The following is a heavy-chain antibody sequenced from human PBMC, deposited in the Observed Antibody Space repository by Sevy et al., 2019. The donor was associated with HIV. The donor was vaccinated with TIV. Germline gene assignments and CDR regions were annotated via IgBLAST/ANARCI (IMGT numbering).Heavy chain of an antibody. V-gene: IGHV3-15*01. J-gene: IGHJ4*02. CDR1: GFIFSNAW. Sequence: GGSLRLSCGASGFIFSNAWMSWVRQAPGKGLEWVGRIKSKADGGTPDYAAPVKGTFTISRDDSINTLYLQMNSLRTDDTAVYYRGYSEYGYYYDYWGQGTLVTVSS. CDR2: IKSKADGGTP. D-gene: IGHD1-26*01. CDR3: GYSEYGYYYDY.